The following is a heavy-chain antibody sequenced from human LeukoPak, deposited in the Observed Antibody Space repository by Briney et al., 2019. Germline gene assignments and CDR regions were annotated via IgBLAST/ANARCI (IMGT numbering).Heavy chain of an antibody. D-gene: IGHD4-17*01. V-gene: IGHV3-43*01. Sequence: HSGGSLRLSCAASGSTFDDYTMHWVRQAPGKGLEWVSLISWDGGSTYYADSVKGRFTISRDNSKNSLYLQMNSLRTEDTALYYCAKDIATYGDYALDYWGQGTLVTVSS. J-gene: IGHJ4*02. CDR1: GSTFDDYT. CDR2: ISWDGGST. CDR3: AKDIATYGDYALDY.